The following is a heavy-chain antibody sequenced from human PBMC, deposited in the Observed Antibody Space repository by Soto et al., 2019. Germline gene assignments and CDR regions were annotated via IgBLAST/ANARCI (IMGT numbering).Heavy chain of an antibody. V-gene: IGHV3-74*01. D-gene: IGHD1-1*01. Sequence: GGSLRLSCAASGFAFSTYWMHWVRQAPGKGLLWVSRIKFDGGSTYYGDSVKGRFTISRDDAKNTLFLQMNGLRVDDTAVYYCARGAKNVYAMDVWGQGTTVTVSS. CDR1: GFAFSTYW. J-gene: IGHJ6*02. CDR3: ARGAKNVYAMDV. CDR2: IKFDGGST.